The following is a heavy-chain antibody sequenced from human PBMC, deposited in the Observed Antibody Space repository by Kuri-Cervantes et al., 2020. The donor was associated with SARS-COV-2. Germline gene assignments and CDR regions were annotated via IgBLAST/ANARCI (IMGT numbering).Heavy chain of an antibody. V-gene: IGHV3-7*01. CDR1: GFTFSSYE. Sequence: GESLKISCAASGFTFSSYEMNWVRQAPGKGLEWVANIKQDGSEKYYVDSVKGRFTISRDNAKNSLYLQMNSLRAEDTAVYYCARDREFIAARIFDYWGQGTLVT. CDR3: ARDREFIAARIFDY. D-gene: IGHD6-6*01. CDR2: IKQDGSEK. J-gene: IGHJ4*02.